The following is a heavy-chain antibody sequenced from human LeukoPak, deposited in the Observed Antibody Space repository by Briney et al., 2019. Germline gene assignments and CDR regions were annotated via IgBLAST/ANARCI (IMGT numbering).Heavy chain of an antibody. CDR2: ISWDGDRT. J-gene: IGHJ4*02. V-gene: IGHV3-43*01. Sequence: PGGSLRLSCAASGFTFDDYTMHCVRQAPGKGLEWVSLISWDGDRTYYADSVKGRFTISRDNRKNSLYLQMNSLRTEDTALYYCAEDAYCSGGSCRHRAFDYWGQGTLVTVSS. CDR3: AEDAYCSGGSCRHRAFDY. D-gene: IGHD2-15*01. CDR1: GFTFDDYT.